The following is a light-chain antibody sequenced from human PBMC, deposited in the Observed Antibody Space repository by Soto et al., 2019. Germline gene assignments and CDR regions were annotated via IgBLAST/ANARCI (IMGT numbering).Light chain of an antibody. CDR3: SSYTGTSTYVV. J-gene: IGLJ2*01. CDR2: DVS. Sequence: QSALTQPASVSGSPVQSITISCTGTSSDVGGYNYVSWYQQHPGKAPKLMIYDVSNRPSGVSNRFSGSKSGNTASLTISGRQAEDEADYYCSSYTGTSTYVVFGGGTKLTVL. CDR1: SSDVGGYNY. V-gene: IGLV2-14*01.